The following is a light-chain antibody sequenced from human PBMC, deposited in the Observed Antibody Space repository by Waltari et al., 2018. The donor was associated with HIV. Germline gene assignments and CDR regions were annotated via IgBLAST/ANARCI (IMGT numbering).Light chain of an antibody. J-gene: IGKJ4*01. Sequence: EIVMTQSPATLSVSPGERATLACRASQSVSINLAWYQQNPGQAPRLLIHGASTRATGIPARFSGSGSGTEFTLTISSLQSEDFAVYYCQQYNNWPPLTFGGGTKVEIK. CDR2: GAS. CDR1: QSVSIN. V-gene: IGKV3-15*01. CDR3: QQYNNWPPLT.